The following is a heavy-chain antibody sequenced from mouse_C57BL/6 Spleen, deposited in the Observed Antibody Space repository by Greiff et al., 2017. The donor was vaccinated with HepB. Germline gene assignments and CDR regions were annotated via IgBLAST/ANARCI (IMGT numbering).Heavy chain of an antibody. V-gene: IGHV1-50*01. CDR3: ARSRRAADYDWFAY. Sequence: VQLQQPGAELVKPGASVKLSCKASGYTFTSYWMQWVKQRPGQGLEWIGEIDPSDSYTNYNQKFKGKATLTVDTSSSTAYMQLSSLTSEDSAVYYCARSRRAADYDWFAYWGQGTLVTVSA. J-gene: IGHJ3*01. D-gene: IGHD2-4*01. CDR1: GYTFTSYW. CDR2: IDPSDSYT.